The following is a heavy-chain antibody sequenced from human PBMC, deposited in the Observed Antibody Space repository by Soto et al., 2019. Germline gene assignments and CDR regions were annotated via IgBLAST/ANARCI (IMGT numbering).Heavy chain of an antibody. CDR1: GAGDTFSNYG. CDR2: TIPAFGTA. Sequence: QVHLVQSGAEVKSPGSAVKVSCKVSGAGDTFSNYGLNWMRQAPGQGLEWMEGTIPAFGTANYAQKFQGRVTITADTSTTTAYMELSSLRSDDTAVYYCWRHDKTALPPLDSWGQGTLVSVSS. CDR3: WRHDKTALPPLDS. D-gene: IGHD1-1*01. V-gene: IGHV1-69*06. J-gene: IGHJ4*02.